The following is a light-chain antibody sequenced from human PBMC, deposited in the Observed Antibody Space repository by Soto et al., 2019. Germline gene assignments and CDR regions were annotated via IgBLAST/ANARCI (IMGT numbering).Light chain of an antibody. J-gene: IGLJ2*01. V-gene: IGLV3-1*01. Sequence: SYELTQPPSVSVSPGQTASITCSGDKLGDKYAWWYQQKPGQSPVLVIYQDNKRPSGIPERFSGSNSGNTATLTISGPQAMDEADYYCQAWDSSTSVVFGGGTKLTVL. CDR2: QDN. CDR1: KLGDKY. CDR3: QAWDSSTSVV.